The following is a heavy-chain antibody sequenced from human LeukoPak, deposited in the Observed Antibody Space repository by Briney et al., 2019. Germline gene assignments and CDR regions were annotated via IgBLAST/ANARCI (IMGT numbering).Heavy chain of an antibody. CDR1: GFTFSSYS. CDR3: ARDRYVVPAANFDY. CDR2: ISSSSSYI. D-gene: IGHD2-2*01. Sequence: GGSLRLSCAASGFTFSSYSMNWVRQAPGKGLEWVSSISSSSSYIYYADSVKGRFTISRDNAKNSLYLQMNSLRAEDTAVYYCARDRYVVPAANFDYWGQGTLVTVSS. J-gene: IGHJ4*02. V-gene: IGHV3-21*01.